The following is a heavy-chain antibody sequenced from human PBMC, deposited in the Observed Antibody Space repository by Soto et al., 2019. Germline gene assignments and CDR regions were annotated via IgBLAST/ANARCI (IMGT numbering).Heavy chain of an antibody. J-gene: IGHJ5*02. CDR1: GFTFSSYG. CDR3: ARRGSYSTYNWFDP. D-gene: IGHD4-4*01. CDR2: IWYDGSNK. V-gene: IGHV3-33*01. Sequence: QVQLVESGGGVVQPGRSLRLSCAASGFTFSSYGMHWVRQAPGKGLEWGAVIWYDGSNKYYADSVKGRFTISRDNSKNTLYLQMNSLRAEDTAVYYCARRGSYSTYNWFDPWGQGTLVTVSS.